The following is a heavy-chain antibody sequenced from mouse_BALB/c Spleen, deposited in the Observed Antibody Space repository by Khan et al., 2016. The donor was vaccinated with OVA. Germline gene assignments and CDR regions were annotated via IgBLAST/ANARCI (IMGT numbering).Heavy chain of an antibody. CDR3: ARDGSRYNYAMDY. D-gene: IGHD2-3*01. CDR1: GYSFTSYYV. Sequence: EVQLVQSGPGLVKPSQSLSLTCTVTGYSFTSYYVWYWIRQLPGNKLEWMGYISYSGSTNYNPAFKSRIFIIRDTSKNQFFLQLNTVTTGDTASYYCARDGSRYNYAMDYWGQGTSVTVSS. V-gene: IGHV3-2*02. CDR2: ISYSGST. J-gene: IGHJ4*01.